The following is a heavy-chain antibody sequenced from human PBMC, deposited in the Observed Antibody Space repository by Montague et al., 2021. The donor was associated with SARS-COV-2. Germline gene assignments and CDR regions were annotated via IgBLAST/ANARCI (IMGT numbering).Heavy chain of an antibody. CDR2: FYTSGTT. CDR3: AGGARVPTGGSCFDS. Sequence: SETLSLTCTVSGGSISTINYHWGWIRQPPGKGLEWIGSFYTSGTTYYNPSLNGRVTISVDTSKNQFSLRVTSVTAADTALYFCAGGARVPTGGSCFDSWGQGTLVPVSS. V-gene: IGHV4-39*07. D-gene: IGHD3-10*01. CDR1: GGSISTINYH. J-gene: IGHJ4*02.